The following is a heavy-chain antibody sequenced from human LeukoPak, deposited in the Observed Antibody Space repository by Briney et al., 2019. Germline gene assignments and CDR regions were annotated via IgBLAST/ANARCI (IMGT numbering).Heavy chain of an antibody. V-gene: IGHV3-30-3*01. J-gene: IGHJ4*02. CDR2: ISYDGSNK. Sequence: GRSLRLSCAASGFTFSSYAMHWVRQAPGKGLEWVAVISYDGSNKYYADSVKGRFTISRDNSKNTLYLQMNSLRPEDTAVYYCARDQPSLAANFDYWGQGTLVTVSS. D-gene: IGHD2-15*01. CDR3: ARDQPSLAANFDY. CDR1: GFTFSSYA.